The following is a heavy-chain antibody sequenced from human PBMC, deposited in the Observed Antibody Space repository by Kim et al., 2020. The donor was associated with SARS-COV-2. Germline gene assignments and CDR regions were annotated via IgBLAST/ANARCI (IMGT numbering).Heavy chain of an antibody. CDR3: ARGQGWDSASAYSFDL. V-gene: IGHV3-21*01. CDR2: ISSSSNYI. Sequence: GGSLRLSCAASGFTFSTYNMNWVRQAPGKGLEWVSCISSSSNYIYYADSVKGRLTISRDNAKNSLYLQMNSLRAEDTAVYYCARGQGWDSASAYSFDLWGQGILVTVSS. J-gene: IGHJ4*02. D-gene: IGHD1-26*01. CDR1: GFTFSTYN.